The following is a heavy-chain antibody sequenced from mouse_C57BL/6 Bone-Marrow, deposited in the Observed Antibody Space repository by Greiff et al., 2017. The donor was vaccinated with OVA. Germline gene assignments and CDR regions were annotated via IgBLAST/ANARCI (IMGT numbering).Heavy chain of an antibody. V-gene: IGHV1-19*01. CDR1: GYTFTDYY. Sequence: EVQGVESGPVLVKPGASVKMSCKASGYTFTDYYMNWVKQSHGKSLEWIGVINPYNGGTSYNQKFKGKATLTVDKSSSTAYMELNSLTSEDSAVYYCARYGSSLAYWGQGTLVTVSA. D-gene: IGHD1-1*01. CDR2: INPYNGGT. J-gene: IGHJ3*01. CDR3: ARYGSSLAY.